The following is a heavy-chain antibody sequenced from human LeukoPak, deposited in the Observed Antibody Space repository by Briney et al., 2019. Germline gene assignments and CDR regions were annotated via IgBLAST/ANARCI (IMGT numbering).Heavy chain of an antibody. CDR2: INPNSGGT. CDR1: GYTLTGYY. J-gene: IGHJ6*03. Sequence: ASVKVSCKASGYTLTGYYMHWVRQAPGQGLEWMGWINPNSGGTNYAQKFQGRVTMTRDTSISTAYMELSSLRSEDTAVYYCARVRYYYYMDVWGKGTTVTISS. CDR3: ARVRYYYYMDV. V-gene: IGHV1-2*02.